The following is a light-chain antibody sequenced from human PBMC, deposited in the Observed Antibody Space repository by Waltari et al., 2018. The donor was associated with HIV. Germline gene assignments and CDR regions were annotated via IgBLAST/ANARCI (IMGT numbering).Light chain of an antibody. Sequence: QSALTQPPSVSGSPGQSVTLPCTGTTDDVGFYDYVSWYQQYPGKAPKLIIFNVNQRPSGVPERFSGSKSGNTASLTISGLQTEDEADYFCCAYAAGHVSYVFGNGTAVAVL. J-gene: IGLJ1*01. CDR3: CAYAAGHVSYV. CDR2: NVN. V-gene: IGLV2-11*01. CDR1: TDDVGFYDY.